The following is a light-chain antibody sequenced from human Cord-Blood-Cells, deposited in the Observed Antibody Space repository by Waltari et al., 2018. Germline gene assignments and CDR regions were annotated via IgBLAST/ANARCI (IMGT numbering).Light chain of an antibody. V-gene: IGLV2-11*01. CDR1: SSDVGGYNY. Sequence: QSALPQPRSVSGSPGQSATLSYTGTSSDVGGYNYVSWYQQHPGKAPKLMIYDVSKRPSGVPDRFSGSKSGNTASLTISGLQAEDEADYYCCSYAGSYTWVFGGGTKLTVL. CDR2: DVS. CDR3: CSYAGSYTWV. J-gene: IGLJ3*02.